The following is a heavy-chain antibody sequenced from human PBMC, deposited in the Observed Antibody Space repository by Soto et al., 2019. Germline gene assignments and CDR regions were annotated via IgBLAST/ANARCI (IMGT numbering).Heavy chain of an antibody. D-gene: IGHD2-21*01. J-gene: IGHJ6*02. V-gene: IGHV1-69*01. CDR3: AREGNGGAAVIEPVYYYYYYGMDV. CDR2: IIPIFGTA. CDR1: GGTFSSYA. Sequence: QVQLVQSGAEVKKPGSSVKVSCKASGGTFSSYAISWVRQAPGQGLEWMGGIIPIFGTANYAQKFQGRVTITADESTSTAYMELSSLRSEDTAVYYCAREGNGGAAVIEPVYYYYYYGMDVWGQGTTVTVSS.